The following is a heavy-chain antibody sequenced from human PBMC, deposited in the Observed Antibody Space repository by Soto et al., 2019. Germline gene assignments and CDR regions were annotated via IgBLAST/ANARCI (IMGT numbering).Heavy chain of an antibody. V-gene: IGHV3-21*06. J-gene: IGHJ4*02. CDR2: ISSTTNYI. CDR1: GFTFTRYS. Sequence: GGSLRLSCAASGFTFTRYSMNWVRQSPGKGLEWVPSISSTTNYIYYGDSMKGRFTISRDNAKNSLYLEMNSLRAEDTAVYYCARESEDLTSNFDYWGQGTLVTVSS. CDR3: ARESEDLTSNFDY.